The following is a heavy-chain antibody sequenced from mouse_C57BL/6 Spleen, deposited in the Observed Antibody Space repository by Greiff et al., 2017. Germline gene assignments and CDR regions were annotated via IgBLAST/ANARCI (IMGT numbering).Heavy chain of an antibody. Sequence: QVQLQQPGAELVKPGASVKLSCKASGYTFTSYWMHWVKQRPGRGLEWIGRIDPNSGGTKYNEKFKSKATLTVDKPASTAYMLLSSLTSEDSAVYYWARGTTAYWYFDVWGTGTTVTVSS. CDR2: IDPNSGGT. J-gene: IGHJ1*03. CDR1: GYTFTSYW. D-gene: IGHD1-2*01. CDR3: ARGTTAYWYFDV. V-gene: IGHV1-72*01.